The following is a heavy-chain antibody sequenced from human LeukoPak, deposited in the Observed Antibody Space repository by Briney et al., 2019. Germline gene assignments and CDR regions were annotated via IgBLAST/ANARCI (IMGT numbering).Heavy chain of an antibody. D-gene: IGHD2-2*01. Sequence: GGSLRLSCAASGLTFSSYSMNWVRQAPGKGLEWVSSISSSSSYIYYADSVKGRFTISRDNAKNSLYLQMNSLRAEDTAVYYCALGGCSSTSCYSFQHWGQGTLVTVSS. V-gene: IGHV3-21*01. J-gene: IGHJ1*01. CDR3: ALGGCSSTSCYSFQH. CDR1: GLTFSSYS. CDR2: ISSSSSYI.